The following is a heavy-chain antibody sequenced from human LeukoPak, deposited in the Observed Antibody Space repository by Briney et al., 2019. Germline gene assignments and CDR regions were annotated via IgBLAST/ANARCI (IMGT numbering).Heavy chain of an antibody. D-gene: IGHD2-2*01. CDR1: GYTFTSYG. V-gene: IGHV1-18*01. CDR3: ARGRNVVPAAEGYFDY. CDR2: ISAYNGNT. Sequence: ASVKVSCKASGYTFTSYGISWVRQAPGQGLEWMGWISAYNGNTNYAQKLQGRVTMTTDTSTSTAYMELRSLRSDDTAVYYCARGRNVVPAAEGYFDYWGQGTLVTVSS. J-gene: IGHJ4*02.